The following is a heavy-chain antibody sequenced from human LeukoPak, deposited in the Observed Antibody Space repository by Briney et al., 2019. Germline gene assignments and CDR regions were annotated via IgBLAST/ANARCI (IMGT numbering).Heavy chain of an antibody. V-gene: IGHV3-64*01. CDR1: GFTFSSYA. D-gene: IGHD6-13*01. CDR2: ISSNGGST. Sequence: GGSLRLSCAASGFTFSSYAMHWVRQAPGKGLEYVSAISSNGGSTYYANSVKGRFTTSRDNSKNTLYLQMGSLRAEDMAVYYCARVGYTSYHYYGMDVWGQGTTVTVSS. J-gene: IGHJ6*02. CDR3: ARVGYTSYHYYGMDV.